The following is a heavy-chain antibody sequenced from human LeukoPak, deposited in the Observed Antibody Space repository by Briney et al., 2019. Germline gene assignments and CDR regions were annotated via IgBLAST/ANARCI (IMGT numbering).Heavy chain of an antibody. V-gene: IGHV1-69*01. CDR1: GGTFSSYA. Sequence: SVKVSCKASGGTFSSYAISWVRQAPGQGLEWMGGIIPIFGTADYAQKFQGRVTITADESTSTAYMELSSLRSDDTAIYYCARDSPDGSGTYYNDSPDYWGQGTLVTVSS. J-gene: IGHJ4*02. D-gene: IGHD3-10*01. CDR3: ARDSPDGSGTYYNDSPDY. CDR2: IIPIFGTA.